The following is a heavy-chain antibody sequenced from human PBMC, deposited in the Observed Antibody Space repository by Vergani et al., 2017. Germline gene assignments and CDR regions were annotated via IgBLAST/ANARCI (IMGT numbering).Heavy chain of an antibody. CDR2: ISISGSTI. CDR1: GFTFSSYS. CDR3: ARDLGAGDFYAFDI. D-gene: IGHD3-3*01. J-gene: IGHJ3*02. Sequence: EVQLVESGGGLVKPGGSLRLSCAASGFTFSSYSMNWVRQAPGKGLEWVSSISISGSTIYYADSVKGRFTISRDNAKNSLYLQMNSLRAEDTAVYYCARDLGAGDFYAFDIWGQGTMVTVSS. V-gene: IGHV3-21*01.